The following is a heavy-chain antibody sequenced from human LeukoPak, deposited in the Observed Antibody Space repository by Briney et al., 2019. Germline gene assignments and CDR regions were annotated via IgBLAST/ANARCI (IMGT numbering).Heavy chain of an antibody. Sequence: PGASLRLSCAASGFTFSSYSVNCVRQPPGKGLEWVSSISSSSSYIYYAVSVKGRFTISRDKAKNSLYLQMNSLRADDTAVYYCAREKARYNWNLPGGMDVWGQGTTVTVSS. V-gene: IGHV3-21*01. CDR3: AREKARYNWNLPGGMDV. CDR1: GFTFSSYS. CDR2: ISSSSSYI. D-gene: IGHD1-7*01. J-gene: IGHJ6*02.